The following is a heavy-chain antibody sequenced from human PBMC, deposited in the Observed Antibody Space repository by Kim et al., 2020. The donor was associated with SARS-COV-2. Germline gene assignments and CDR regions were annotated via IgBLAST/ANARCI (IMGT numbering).Heavy chain of an antibody. Sequence: SETLSLTCTVSGGSISSSSYYWGWIRQPPGKGLEWIGSIYYSGSTYYNPSLKSRVTISVDTSKNQFSLKLSSVTAADTAVYYCARLASYSSGLYYYYFD. CDR2: IYYSGST. CDR3: ARLASYSSGLYYYYFD. D-gene: IGHD6-19*01. J-gene: IGHJ4*01. CDR1: GGSISSSSYY. V-gene: IGHV4-39*01.